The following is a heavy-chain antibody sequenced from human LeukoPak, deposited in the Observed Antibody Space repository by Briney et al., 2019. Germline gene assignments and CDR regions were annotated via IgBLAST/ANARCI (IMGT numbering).Heavy chain of an antibody. D-gene: IGHD2-8*01. CDR3: ARNGVGNQLYYFDY. Sequence: SETLSLTCTVSGGSISSYYWSWIRQPAGKGLEWIGRIYTSGSTNYNPSLKSRVTMSVDTSKNQFSLKLSSVTAADTAVYYCARNGVGNQLYYFDYWGQGTLVTVSS. CDR1: GGSISSYY. CDR2: IYTSGST. V-gene: IGHV4-4*07. J-gene: IGHJ4*02.